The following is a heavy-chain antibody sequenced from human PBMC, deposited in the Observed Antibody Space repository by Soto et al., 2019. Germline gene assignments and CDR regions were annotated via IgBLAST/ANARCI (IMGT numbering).Heavy chain of an antibody. J-gene: IGHJ4*02. D-gene: IGHD4-17*01. CDR3: ARVFRTGGDYARGDQFDY. V-gene: IGHV4-59*01. Sequence: SETLSLTCTVSGGSISSYYWSWIRQPPGKGLEWIGYIYYSGSTNYNPSLKSRVTISVDTSKNQFSLKLSSVTAADTAVYYCARVFRTGGDYARGDQFDYWGQGTLVTVSS. CDR2: IYYSGST. CDR1: GGSISSYY.